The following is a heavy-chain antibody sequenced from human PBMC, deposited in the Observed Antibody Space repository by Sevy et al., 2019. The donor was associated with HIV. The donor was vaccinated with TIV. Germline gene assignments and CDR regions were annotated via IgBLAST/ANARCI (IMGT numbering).Heavy chain of an antibody. CDR2: IKQDGSEK. J-gene: IGHJ6*02. Sequence: GGSLRLSCAASGFTFSSYWMSWVRQAPGKGLEWVANIKQDGSEKYYVDSVKGRFTISRDNAKNSLYLQMNSLRAEDTAVYYCARGRWIQLTLGPSVMDVWGQGTTVTVSS. CDR3: ARGRWIQLTLGPSVMDV. D-gene: IGHD5-18*01. CDR1: GFTFSSYW. V-gene: IGHV3-7*01.